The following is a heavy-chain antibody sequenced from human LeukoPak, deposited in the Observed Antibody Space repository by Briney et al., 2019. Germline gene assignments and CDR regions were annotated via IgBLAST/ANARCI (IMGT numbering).Heavy chain of an antibody. D-gene: IGHD6-19*01. Sequence: GESLKISCKASGYMFTTSWIGWVRQLPGKGLEWMGIIYPGDSDTRYSPSFQGQVTISADKSISTAYLQWSSLKASDTAMYYCARLASLSGYSSGWYGYWGQGTLVTVSS. J-gene: IGHJ4*02. CDR1: GYMFTTSW. CDR2: IYPGDSDT. V-gene: IGHV5-51*01. CDR3: ARLASLSGYSSGWYGY.